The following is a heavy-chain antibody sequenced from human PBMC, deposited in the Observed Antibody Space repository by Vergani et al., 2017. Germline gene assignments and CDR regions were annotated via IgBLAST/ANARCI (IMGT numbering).Heavy chain of an antibody. Sequence: QVQLQESGPGLVKPSETLSLTCAVSGYSITSGYYWGWIRQTPGKGLEWIGSMYHSGTTYYNPSLKSRATLSVDTSKNQISLQVTSVTAADTAVYYCARHQIGRYTEYWGQGILVTVSS. D-gene: IGHD1-14*01. CDR3: ARHQIGRYTEY. V-gene: IGHV4-38-2*01. J-gene: IGHJ4*02. CDR2: MYHSGTT. CDR1: GYSITSGYY.